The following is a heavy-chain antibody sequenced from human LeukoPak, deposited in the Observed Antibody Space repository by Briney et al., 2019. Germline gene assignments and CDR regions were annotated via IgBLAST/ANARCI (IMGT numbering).Heavy chain of an antibody. CDR3: ATGFGELSYDYYFDY. CDR1: GFTFTSSA. V-gene: IGHV1-58*02. J-gene: IGHJ4*02. D-gene: IGHD3-10*01. CDR2: IVVGSGNT. Sequence: SVKVSCKASGFTFTSSAMQWVRQARGQRLEWIGWIVVGSGNTNYAQKFQERVTITRDMSTSTAYMELSSLRSEDTAVYYCATGFGELSYDYYFDYWGQGTLVTVSS.